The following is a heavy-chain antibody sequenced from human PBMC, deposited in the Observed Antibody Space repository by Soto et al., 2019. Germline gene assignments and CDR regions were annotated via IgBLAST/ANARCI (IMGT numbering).Heavy chain of an antibody. CDR1: GGSFSGYY. D-gene: IGHD3-3*01. CDR2: INHSGST. V-gene: IGHV4-34*01. CDR3: ARGLRFLEWLLENYYYGMDV. J-gene: IGHJ6*02. Sequence: KTSETLSLTCAVYGGSFSGYYWSWIRQPPGRGLEWIGEINHSGSTNYNPSLKSRVTISVDTSKNQFSLKLSSVTAADTAVYYCARGLRFLEWLLENYYYGMDVWGQGTTVTVSS.